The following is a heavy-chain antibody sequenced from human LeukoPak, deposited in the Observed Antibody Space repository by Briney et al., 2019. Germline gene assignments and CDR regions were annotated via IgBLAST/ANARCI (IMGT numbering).Heavy chain of an antibody. J-gene: IGHJ4*02. D-gene: IGHD3-3*01. V-gene: IGHV4-39*01. Sequence: SETLSLTCTVSGGSITSRSYYWGWIRQPPGKGLEWIGSIYYSGTTYYNPSLESRAAISVDTSKNQFSLRLTSVTAADTAVYFCVRQTGFWSGYQLYFDYWGQGSLVTVSS. CDR3: VRQTGFWSGYQLYFDY. CDR1: GGSITSRSYY. CDR2: IYYSGTT.